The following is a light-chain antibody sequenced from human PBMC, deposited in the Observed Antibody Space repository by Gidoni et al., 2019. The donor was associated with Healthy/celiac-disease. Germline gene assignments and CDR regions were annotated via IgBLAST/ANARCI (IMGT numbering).Light chain of an antibody. V-gene: IGLV2-14*01. CDR1: SSDVGGYNY. CDR3: SSYTSSSTVV. Sequence: QSALTQPAPVSWSPGQSITISCTGTSSDVGGYNYVSWYQQHPGKAPKLMIYDVSNRPSGVSNRFSGSKSGNTASLTISGLQAEDEADYYCSSYTSSSTVVFGGGTKLTVL. J-gene: IGLJ2*01. CDR2: DVS.